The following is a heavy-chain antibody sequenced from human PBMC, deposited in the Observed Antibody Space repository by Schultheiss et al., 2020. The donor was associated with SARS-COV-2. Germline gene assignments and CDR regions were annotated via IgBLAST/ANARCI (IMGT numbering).Heavy chain of an antibody. CDR1: GYTFTSSA. CDR2: IVVGSGNT. CDR3: AADTPSDYYDSSGYEGDAFDL. J-gene: IGHJ3*01. V-gene: IGHV1-58*02. D-gene: IGHD3-22*01. Sequence: SVKVSCKASGYTFTSSAMQWVRQARGQRLEWIGWIVVGSGNTNYAQKFQERVTITRDMSTSTAYMELSSLRSEDTAVYYCAADTPSDYYDSSGYEGDAFDLWGQGTMVTVSS.